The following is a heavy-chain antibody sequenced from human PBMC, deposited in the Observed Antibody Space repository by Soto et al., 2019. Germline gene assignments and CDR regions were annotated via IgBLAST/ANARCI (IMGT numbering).Heavy chain of an antibody. CDR1: GASITYGGYS. Sequence: QLQLHESGSGLVKPSQTLSLTCTDSGASITYGGYSWSWIRQTPGKGLEWIGYINHLETTFYNPSFESRLSLSIDRAKNQFSLNLNSMSAADRAVYFCARGGGSDSFDYWGQGILVTVSS. CDR3: ARGGGSDSFDY. V-gene: IGHV4-30-2*01. D-gene: IGHD1-26*01. CDR2: INHLETT. J-gene: IGHJ4*02.